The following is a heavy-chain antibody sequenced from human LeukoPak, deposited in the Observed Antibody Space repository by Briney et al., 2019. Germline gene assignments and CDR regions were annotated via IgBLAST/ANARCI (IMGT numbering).Heavy chain of an antibody. D-gene: IGHD2-2*02. CDR3: ARRYTASPGERFDY. CDR1: GGSISSYY. J-gene: IGHJ4*02. CDR2: DYSSGNT. V-gene: IGHV4-4*08. Sequence: PSETLSLTCTVSGGSISSYYWTWIRQPPGKGLEWIGYDYSSGNTNYNPSLNSRVTISLDTSKNQFSLMLRSLTAADTAVYYCARRYTASPGERFDYWGQGVLVTVSS.